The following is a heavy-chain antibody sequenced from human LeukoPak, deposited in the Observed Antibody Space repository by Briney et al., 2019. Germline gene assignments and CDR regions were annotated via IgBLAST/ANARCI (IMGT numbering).Heavy chain of an antibody. CDR3: ARACYDFWSGYYDYFDY. V-gene: IGHV3-74*01. J-gene: IGHJ4*02. CDR1: GFTFSSHW. CDR2: INSDGSSI. Sequence: GGSLRLSCAASGFTFSSHWMHWVRQAPGKGLVWVSRINSDGSSISYADSVKGRFTISRDNSKNTLYLQMNSLRAEDTAVYYCARACYDFWSGYYDYFDYWGQGTLVTVSS. D-gene: IGHD3-3*01.